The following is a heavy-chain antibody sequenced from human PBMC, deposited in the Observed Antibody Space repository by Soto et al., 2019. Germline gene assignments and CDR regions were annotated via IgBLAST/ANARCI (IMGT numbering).Heavy chain of an antibody. CDR2: IHDSGST. D-gene: IGHD3-3*01. V-gene: IGHV4-31*01. Sequence: QVQLQESGPGLVKPSETLSLTCTVSGGSISSGGHYWNWIRQYPGKGLEWIGYIHDSGSTYYNPSLKSLVIISLDSSKNLFSLKLTSVTAADTAVYFCASESQNLYYNFWSGYYNFWGQGTLVTVSS. CDR1: GGSISSGGHY. CDR3: ASESQNLYYNFWSGYYNF. J-gene: IGHJ4*02.